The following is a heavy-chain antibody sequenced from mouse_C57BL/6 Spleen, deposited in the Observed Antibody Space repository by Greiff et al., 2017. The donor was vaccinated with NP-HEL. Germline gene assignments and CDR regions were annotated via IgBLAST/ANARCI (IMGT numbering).Heavy chain of an antibody. CDR2: IYPGDGDT. V-gene: IGHV1-80*01. CDR3: APFYYYGSSSFFDV. Sequence: QVQLQQSGAELVKPGASVKISCKASGYAFSSYWMNWVKQRPGKGLEWIGQIYPGDGDTNYNGKFKGKATLTADKSSSTAYMQLSSLTSEDSAVYFCAPFYYYGSSSFFDVWGTGTTVTVSS. D-gene: IGHD1-1*01. J-gene: IGHJ1*03. CDR1: GYAFSSYW.